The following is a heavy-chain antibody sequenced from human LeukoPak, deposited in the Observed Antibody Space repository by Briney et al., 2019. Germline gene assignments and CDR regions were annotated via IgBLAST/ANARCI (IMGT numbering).Heavy chain of an antibody. D-gene: IGHD3-16*01. J-gene: IGHJ4*02. Sequence: GGSLRLSCAAYGFTFSSYSMNWVRQAPGKGLEWVSSISSSSSYIYYADSVKGRFTISRDNAKNSLYLQMNSLRAEDTAVYYCARVRWGGLYYFDYWGQGTLVTVSS. CDR2: ISSSSSYI. V-gene: IGHV3-21*01. CDR3: ARVRWGGLYYFDY. CDR1: GFTFSSYS.